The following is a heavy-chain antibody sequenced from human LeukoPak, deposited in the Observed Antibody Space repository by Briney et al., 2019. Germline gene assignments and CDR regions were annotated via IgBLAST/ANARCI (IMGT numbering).Heavy chain of an antibody. D-gene: IGHD5-24*01. V-gene: IGHV5-51*04. CDR2: IYPGDSDT. J-gene: IGHJ4*02. Sequence: GESLKISCKGSGYSFSNYGIAWVRQMPGKGLEWMGIIYPGDSDTRYSPSFQGQVTIAADKPISTAYLQWSSLKASDTAMYYCAREATLWSAGDYWGQGTLVTVSS. CDR1: GYSFSNYG. CDR3: AREATLWSAGDY.